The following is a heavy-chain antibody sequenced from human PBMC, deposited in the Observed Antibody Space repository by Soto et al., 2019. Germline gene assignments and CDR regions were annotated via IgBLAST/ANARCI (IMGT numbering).Heavy chain of an antibody. CDR3: ARVPSTRDIWSYGVGGRYYYYYMDV. CDR1: GFTFSSYC. J-gene: IGHJ6*03. D-gene: IGHD1-7*01. Sequence: EVQLVESGGGLVQPGGSLRLSCEASGFTFSSYCMTWVRQAPGKGLEWVAHIKQDGSERYYVDSVKGRFTISRDNAKNSLYLQMASRRAENTAVYYCARVPSTRDIWSYGVGGRYYYYYMDVWGKGTTVTVSS. V-gene: IGHV3-7*04. CDR2: IKQDGSER.